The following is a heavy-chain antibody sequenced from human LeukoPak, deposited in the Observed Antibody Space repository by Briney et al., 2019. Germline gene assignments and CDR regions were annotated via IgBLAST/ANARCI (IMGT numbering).Heavy chain of an antibody. CDR3: ARSGNYYAFDY. V-gene: IGHV5-51*01. Sequence: KRGESLKISCKGSGYSFTSYWIGWVRQMPGKGLEWMGIIYPGDSYTRYSLSFQSQVPISADKSNSNAYLQWSSLKASDTAIYYCARSGNYYAFDYWRQGTLVTVSS. CDR2: IYPGDSYT. D-gene: IGHD1-26*01. CDR1: GYSFTSYW. J-gene: IGHJ4*02.